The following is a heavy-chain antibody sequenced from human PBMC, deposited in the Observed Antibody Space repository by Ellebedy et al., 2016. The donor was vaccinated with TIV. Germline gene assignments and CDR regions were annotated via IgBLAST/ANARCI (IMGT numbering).Heavy chain of an antibody. CDR2: INPSGGST. V-gene: IGHV1-46*01. CDR3: ARDLRWGGTTKNYYYGMDV. D-gene: IGHD1-26*01. J-gene: IGHJ6*02. CDR1: GYTFTSYY. Sequence: ASVKVSCXASGYTFTSYYMHWVRQAPGQGLEWMGIINPSGGSTSYAQKFQGRVTMTRDTSTSTVYMELSSLRSEDTAVYYCARDLRWGGTTKNYYYGMDVWGQGTTVTVSS.